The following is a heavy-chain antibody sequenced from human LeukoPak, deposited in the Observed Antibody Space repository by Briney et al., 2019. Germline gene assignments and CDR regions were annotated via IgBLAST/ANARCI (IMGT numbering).Heavy chain of an antibody. CDR3: AKGSDLSDSFDY. CDR1: GFTFNIYA. D-gene: IGHD3-10*01. J-gene: IGHJ4*02. Sequence: GGSLRLSCAASGFTFNIYAMNGVRQAPGKGLEWVSLISGSGVTTYYAESVKGRFTISRDNSKHTAYLQMNRLRAEDTAVYYCAKGSDLSDSFDYWGQGISVTVSS. CDR2: ISGSGVTT. V-gene: IGHV3-23*01.